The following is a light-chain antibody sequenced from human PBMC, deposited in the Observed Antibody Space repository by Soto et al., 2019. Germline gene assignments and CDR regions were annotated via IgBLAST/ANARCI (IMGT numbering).Light chain of an antibody. CDR2: TAS. J-gene: IGKJ4*01. CDR1: QGVGTW. Sequence: DLQMTQSPSSVSASVGDRVTITCRASQGVGTWLAWFQQKPGEAPRLLIYTASNLHSGVPSRFSGSGSGTDFTLTITSLQPEDFATYYCQQGDSVPLTFGGGTKVEIK. V-gene: IGKV1-12*01. CDR3: QQGDSVPLT.